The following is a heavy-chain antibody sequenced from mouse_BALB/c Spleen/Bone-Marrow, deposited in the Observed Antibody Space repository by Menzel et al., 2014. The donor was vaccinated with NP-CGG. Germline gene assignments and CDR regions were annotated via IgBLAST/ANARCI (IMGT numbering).Heavy chain of an antibody. CDR2: IYPGDGDT. Sequence: VQLQQSGAELVRPGSSVKISCKASGYAFSSYWMNWVKQRPGQGLEWIGQIYPGDGDTNYNGKFKGKATLTADKSFSTAYMQLSSLTSEDSAVYFCARTGNLAWFAYWGQGTLVTVSA. CDR3: ARTGNLAWFAY. V-gene: IGHV1-80*01. D-gene: IGHD2-1*01. J-gene: IGHJ3*01. CDR1: GYAFSSYW.